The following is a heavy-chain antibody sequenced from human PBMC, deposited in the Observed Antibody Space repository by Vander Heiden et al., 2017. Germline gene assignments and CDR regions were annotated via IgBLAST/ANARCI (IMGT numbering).Heavy chain of an antibody. Sequence: EFQLLESGGGLVQPGGSLLLPSAASGFTFSSYAMSWVRQAPGRGLEWVSAISGSGGSTYYADSVKGRFTISRDNSKNTLYLQMNSLRAEDTAVYYCAKGTMVRGVIYDYWGQGTLVTVSS. CDR1: GFTFSSYA. CDR2: ISGSGGST. V-gene: IGHV3-23*01. CDR3: AKGTMVRGVIYDY. J-gene: IGHJ4*02. D-gene: IGHD3-10*01.